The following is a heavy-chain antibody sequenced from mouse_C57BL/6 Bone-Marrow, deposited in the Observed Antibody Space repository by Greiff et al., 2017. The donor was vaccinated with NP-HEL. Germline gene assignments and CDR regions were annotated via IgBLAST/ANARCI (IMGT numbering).Heavy chain of an antibody. Sequence: QVQLQQPGAELVRPGSSVKLSCKASGYTFTSYWMDWVKQRPGQGLEWIGNIYPSDSETHYNQKFKDKATLTVDKSSSTAYMQLSSLTSEDSAVYYCATSTTAYYFDYWGQGTTLTVSS. V-gene: IGHV1-61*01. CDR3: ATSTTAYYFDY. D-gene: IGHD1-2*01. J-gene: IGHJ2*01. CDR1: GYTFTSYW. CDR2: IYPSDSET.